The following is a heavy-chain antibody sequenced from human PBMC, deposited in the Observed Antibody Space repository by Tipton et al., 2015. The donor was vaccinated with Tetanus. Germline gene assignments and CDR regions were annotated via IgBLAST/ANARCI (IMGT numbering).Heavy chain of an antibody. J-gene: IGHJ4*02. CDR2: LSSTGTTI. Sequence: SLRLSCEASGFAFSDYYMAWIRQAPGKGLEWVSYLSSTGTTIYHADSVKGRFTISRDNAKNSLYLQMDSLRAEDTALYYCASGSALDYWGQGALVTVSS. CDR3: ASGSALDY. CDR1: GFAFSDYY. D-gene: IGHD6-25*01. V-gene: IGHV3-11*04.